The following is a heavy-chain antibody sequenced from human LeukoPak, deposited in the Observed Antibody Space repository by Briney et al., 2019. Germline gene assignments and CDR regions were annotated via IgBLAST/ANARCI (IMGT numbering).Heavy chain of an antibody. D-gene: IGHD3-22*01. Sequence: GRSLRLSCAASGFTFSSYGMHWVRQAPGKGLEWVAVISHDGSNEYYADSVKGRVTISRDNSKNTLYLQMNSLRAEDTAVYYCAKGLYYYDSSGYYVFDYWGQGTLVTVSS. CDR3: AKGLYYYDSSGYYVFDY. CDR2: ISHDGSNE. J-gene: IGHJ4*02. V-gene: IGHV3-30*18. CDR1: GFTFSSYG.